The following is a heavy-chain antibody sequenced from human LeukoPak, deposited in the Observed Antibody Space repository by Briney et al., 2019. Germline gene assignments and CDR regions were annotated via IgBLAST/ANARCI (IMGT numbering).Heavy chain of an antibody. D-gene: IGHD3-22*01. J-gene: IGHJ1*01. CDR3: AKDVNYYDSSGYSIFQH. CDR1: GGSISSYY. CDR2: IYYSGST. Sequence: PSETPSLTCTVSGGSISSYYWSWIRQPPGKGLEWIGYIYYSGSTNYNPSLKSRVTISVDTSKNQFSLKLSSVTAADTAVYYCAKDVNYYDSSGYSIFQHWGQGTLVTVSS. V-gene: IGHV4-59*01.